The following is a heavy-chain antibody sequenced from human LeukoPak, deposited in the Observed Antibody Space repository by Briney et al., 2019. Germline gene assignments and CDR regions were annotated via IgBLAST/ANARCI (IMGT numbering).Heavy chain of an antibody. CDR2: IRYDGSNK. J-gene: IGHJ4*02. D-gene: IGHD4-17*01. CDR3: ARGSPVDYGDSISGRYDY. V-gene: IGHV3-30*02. Sequence: PGGSLRLSCAASGFTFSSYGMHWVRQAPGKGLEWVAFIRYDGSNKYYADSVKGRFTISRDNSKNTLYLQMNSLRAEDTAVYYCARGSPVDYGDSISGRYDYWGQGTLVTVSS. CDR1: GFTFSSYG.